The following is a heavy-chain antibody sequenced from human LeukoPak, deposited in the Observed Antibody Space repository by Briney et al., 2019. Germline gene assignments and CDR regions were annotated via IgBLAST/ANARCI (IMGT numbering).Heavy chain of an antibody. CDR1: GGTFSSYA. CDR3: ASTPPYDFWSGTASNWFDP. D-gene: IGHD3-3*01. V-gene: IGHV1-69*05. CDR2: IIPIFGTA. Sequence: SVKVSCKASGGTFSSYAIIWVRQAPGQGLEWMGGIIPIFGTANYARKFQGRVTITTDESTSTAYMELSSLRSEDTAVYYCASTPPYDFWSGTASNWFDPWGQGTLVTVSS. J-gene: IGHJ5*02.